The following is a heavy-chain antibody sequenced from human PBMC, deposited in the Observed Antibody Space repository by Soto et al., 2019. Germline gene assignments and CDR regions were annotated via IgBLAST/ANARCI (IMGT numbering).Heavy chain of an antibody. V-gene: IGHV1-69*12. Sequence: QVQLVQSGAEVKKPGSSVKVSCKASGGTFSSYAISWVRQAPGQGLEWMGGIIPIFGTATYAQKFQGRVTITADESTSTAYMELSSLRSEDTAVYYCARAGRDGYNFRFDYWGQGTLVTVSS. CDR1: GGTFSSYA. D-gene: IGHD5-12*01. CDR3: ARAGRDGYNFRFDY. J-gene: IGHJ4*02. CDR2: IIPIFGTA.